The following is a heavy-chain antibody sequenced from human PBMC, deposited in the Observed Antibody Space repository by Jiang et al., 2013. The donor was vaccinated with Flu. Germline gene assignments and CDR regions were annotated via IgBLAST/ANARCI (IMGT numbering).Heavy chain of an antibody. V-gene: IGHV1-3*01. D-gene: IGHD6-19*01. Sequence: GAEVKKPGASVKVSCKASGYTFSSYAMHWVRQAPGQRLECMGWINAGNGNTKYSQKFQGRVTMTWDTSASTVYMELSSLRSDDTAVYYCARERGESGWETFDYWGQGTLVTVSS. CDR1: GYTFSSYA. CDR3: ARERGESGWETFDY. CDR2: INAGNGNT. J-gene: IGHJ4*02.